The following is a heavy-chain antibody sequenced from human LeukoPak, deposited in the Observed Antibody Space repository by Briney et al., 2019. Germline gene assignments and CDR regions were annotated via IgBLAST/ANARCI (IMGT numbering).Heavy chain of an antibody. Sequence: KPSETLSLTCTVSGGSISSYYWSWIRQPPGKGLEWIGEINHSGSTNYNPSLKSRVTISVDTSKNQFSLKLSSVTAADTAVYYCARGYWNYDYWGQGTLVTVSS. CDR1: GGSISSYY. D-gene: IGHD1-7*01. CDR3: ARGYWNYDY. J-gene: IGHJ4*02. CDR2: INHSGST. V-gene: IGHV4-34*01.